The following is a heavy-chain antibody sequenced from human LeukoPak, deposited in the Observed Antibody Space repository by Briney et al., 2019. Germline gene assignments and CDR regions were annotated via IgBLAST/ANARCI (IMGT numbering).Heavy chain of an antibody. CDR1: GFTVSSNY. V-gene: IGHV3-53*01. D-gene: IGHD1-14*01. CDR3: ARETGAQRWYFDY. J-gene: IGHJ4*02. Sequence: PGGSLRLSCAASGFTVSSNYMSWVRQAPGKGLEWGSVIYSGGSTYYADSVKGRFTISRDNSKNTVNLQMNSLRAEDTAVYYCARETGAQRWYFDYWGQGTLVTVSS. CDR2: IYSGGST.